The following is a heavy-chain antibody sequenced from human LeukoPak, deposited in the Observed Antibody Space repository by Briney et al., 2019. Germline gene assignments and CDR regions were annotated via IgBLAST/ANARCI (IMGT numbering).Heavy chain of an antibody. D-gene: IGHD5-18*01. CDR2: INHSGST. CDR3: ARSIQLWLIADY. J-gene: IGHJ4*02. Sequence: SETLSLTCAVYGGSFSGYYWSWTRQPPGKGLEWIGEINHSGSTNYNPSLKSRVTISVDTSKDQFSLKLSSVTAADTAVYYCARSIQLWLIADYWGQGTLVTVSS. CDR1: GGSFSGYY. V-gene: IGHV4-34*01.